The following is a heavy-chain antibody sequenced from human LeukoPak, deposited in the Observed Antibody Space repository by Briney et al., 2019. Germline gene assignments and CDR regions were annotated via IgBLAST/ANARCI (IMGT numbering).Heavy chain of an antibody. Sequence: FMRLCWTAAGFTFSIDLRGCGSQAPKKGLEWVANIKQDGSEKYYVDSLKGRSTISRDNAKNSLYLQMNSLRAEDTAVYYCARDGDGSSIDYWGQGTLVTVSS. CDR3: ARDGDGSSIDY. CDR2: IKQDGSEK. J-gene: IGHJ4*02. D-gene: IGHD1-26*01. V-gene: IGHV3-7*01. CDR1: GFTFSIDL.